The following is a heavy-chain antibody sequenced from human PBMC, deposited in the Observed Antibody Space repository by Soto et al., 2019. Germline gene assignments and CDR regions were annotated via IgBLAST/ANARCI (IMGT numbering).Heavy chain of an antibody. V-gene: IGHV3-23*01. J-gene: IGHJ4*02. Sequence: VGSLRLSCAASGFTFSSYAMSWVRQAPGKGLEWVSAISGSGGSTYYADSVKGRFTISRDNSKNTLYLQMNSLRAEDTAVYYCAKDSVTMIVRDYFDYWGQGTLVTVSS. CDR2: ISGSGGST. CDR1: GFTFSSYA. D-gene: IGHD3-22*01. CDR3: AKDSVTMIVRDYFDY.